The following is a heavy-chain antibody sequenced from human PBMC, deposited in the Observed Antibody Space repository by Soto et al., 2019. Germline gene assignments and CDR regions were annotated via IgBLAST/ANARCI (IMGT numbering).Heavy chain of an antibody. CDR2: IIPISDTT. D-gene: IGHD2-2*01. V-gene: IGHV1-69*01. Sequence: QVQLVQSGAEVKKPGSSVKVSCKASGGTFSGYAISWVRQPPGQGLEWMGGIIPISDTTNYAQKFQGRVTITADESTSTAYMELSSLRSEDTAVYYCARSQGSSTSLEIYYYYYYGMDVWGQGTTVTVSS. J-gene: IGHJ6*02. CDR3: ARSQGSSTSLEIYYYYYYGMDV. CDR1: GGTFSGYA.